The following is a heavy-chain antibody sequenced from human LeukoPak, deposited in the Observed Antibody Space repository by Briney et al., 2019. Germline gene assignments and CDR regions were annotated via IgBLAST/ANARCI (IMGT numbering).Heavy chain of an antibody. CDR2: ISGSGGST. CDR1: GFTFSSYA. J-gene: IGHJ3*02. CDR3: AKDRVGYYDSSGYPTGDAFDI. D-gene: IGHD3-22*01. Sequence: GGSLRLSCAASGFTFSSYAMSWVRQAPGKGLEWVSAISGSGGSTYYADSVKGRFTNSRDNSKNTLYLQMNSLRAEDTAVYYCAKDRVGYYDSSGYPTGDAFDIWGQGTMVTVSS. V-gene: IGHV3-23*01.